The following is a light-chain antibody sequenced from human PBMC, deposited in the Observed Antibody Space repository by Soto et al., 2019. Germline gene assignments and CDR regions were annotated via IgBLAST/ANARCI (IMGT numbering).Light chain of an antibody. CDR1: QSINNKY. CDR3: QQRSNWLIT. CDR2: GVS. V-gene: IGKV3-11*01. J-gene: IGKJ5*01. Sequence: EIVLTQSPCTLSLSPGERATLSCRASQSINNKYLAWYQQEPGQTPRLLIHGVSNRATGIPARFSGSGSGTDFTLTISSLEPEDFAVYYCQQRSNWLITFGQGTRLEIK.